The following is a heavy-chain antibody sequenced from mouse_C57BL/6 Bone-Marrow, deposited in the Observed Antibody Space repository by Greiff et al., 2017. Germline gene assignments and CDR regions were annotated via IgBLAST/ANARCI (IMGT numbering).Heavy chain of an antibody. CDR1: GYTFTSYG. Sequence: QVQLQQSGAELARPGASVTLSCKASGYTFTSYGISWVKQRTGQGLEWIGEIYPRSGNTYYNEKFKGKATLTANKSSSPAYMELRSLTSEDSAVYFGSSRVFDYDGSSLYAMDYWGQGTSVTVSA. D-gene: IGHD1-1*01. V-gene: IGHV1-81*01. CDR3: SSRVFDYDGSSLYAMDY. J-gene: IGHJ4*01. CDR2: IYPRSGNT.